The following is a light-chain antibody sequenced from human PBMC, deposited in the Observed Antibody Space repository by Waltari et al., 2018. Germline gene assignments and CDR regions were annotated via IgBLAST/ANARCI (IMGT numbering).Light chain of an antibody. CDR3: SSYSSSITPV. Sequence: QSARTQPASVSGSPGQSITISCTGPRSDVGGLTYVSWYQQHPGKAPKPMIYDVTNRPSGVSYRFSGSKSGNTASLTISGLQAEDEADYYCSSYSSSITPVFGGGTKLTVL. CDR1: RSDVGGLTY. V-gene: IGLV2-14*03. J-gene: IGLJ2*01. CDR2: DVT.